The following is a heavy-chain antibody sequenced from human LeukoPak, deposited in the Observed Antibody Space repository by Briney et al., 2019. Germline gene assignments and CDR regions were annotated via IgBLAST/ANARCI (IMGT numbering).Heavy chain of an antibody. J-gene: IGHJ4*02. V-gene: IGHV1-46*01. CDR1: GNTFIGYW. CDR2: INPRGDAT. D-gene: IGHD1-1*01. CDR3: AREGQQLKHFDY. Sequence: ASVKVSCKASGNTFIGYWIHWVRQAPGQGLEWMGAINPRGDATIGAQKFQGRVTTTRDTSTSTVYIELSSLRSEDTAVYYCAREGQQLKHFDYWGQGTLVTVPS.